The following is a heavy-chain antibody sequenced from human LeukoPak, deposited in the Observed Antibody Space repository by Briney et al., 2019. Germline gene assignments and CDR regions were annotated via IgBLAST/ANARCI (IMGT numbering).Heavy chain of an antibody. D-gene: IGHD3-10*01. V-gene: IGHV1-2*02. Sequence: GASVKVSCKASGYTFTGYYMHWVRQAPGQGLEWMGWINPNSGGTNYAQKFQGRVTMTRDTSISTAYMELSRLRSDDTAVYYCARSSPYYYGSGRLGMYYWGQGTLVTVSS. CDR3: ARSSPYYYGSGRLGMYY. J-gene: IGHJ4*02. CDR1: GYTFTGYY. CDR2: INPNSGGT.